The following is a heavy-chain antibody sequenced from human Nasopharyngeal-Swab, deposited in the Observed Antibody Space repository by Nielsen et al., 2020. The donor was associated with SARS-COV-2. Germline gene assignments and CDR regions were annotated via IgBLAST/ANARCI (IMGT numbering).Heavy chain of an antibody. Sequence: GGSLRLSCAASGSTFSQDAMVWFRQAPGKGLEWVAVTAFDGSNTFYADSVKGRFTISRDNSKNTLYLQMNSLRAEDSAVYYCAKSPRKGNGHFYVVADYWGQGTLVTVSS. CDR1: GSTFSQDA. V-gene: IGHV3-30*02. D-gene: IGHD2-8*01. CDR3: AKSPRKGNGHFYVVADY. J-gene: IGHJ4*02. CDR2: TAFDGSNT.